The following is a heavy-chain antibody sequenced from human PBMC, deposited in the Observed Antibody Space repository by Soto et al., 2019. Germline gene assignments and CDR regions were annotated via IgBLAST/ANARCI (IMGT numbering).Heavy chain of an antibody. Sequence: GGSLRLSCTASGFTFSSYEMNWVRQAPGKGLEWVSYISSGGITIYYADSVKGRFTISRDNAENSLYLQVISLRAEDTAVYYCARGGTSMIVAKNFDYWGQGTLVTVSS. CDR2: ISSGGITI. V-gene: IGHV3-48*03. J-gene: IGHJ4*02. CDR1: GFTFSSYE. D-gene: IGHD3-22*01. CDR3: ARGGTSMIVAKNFDY.